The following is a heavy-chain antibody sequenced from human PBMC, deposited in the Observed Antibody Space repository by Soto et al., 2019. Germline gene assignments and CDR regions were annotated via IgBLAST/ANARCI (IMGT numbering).Heavy chain of an antibody. V-gene: IGHV5-51*01. CDR1: GYSFTSYW. CDR3: ARQGIGAAYYFDY. D-gene: IGHD6-13*01. J-gene: IGHJ4*02. Sequence: GESLKISCKGSGYSFTSYWIGWVRQMPGKGLEWMGIIYPDDSDTRYSLSFQGQVTISADKSISTAYLQWSSLKASDTAMYFCARQGIGAAYYFDYWGQGALVTVSS. CDR2: IYPDDSDT.